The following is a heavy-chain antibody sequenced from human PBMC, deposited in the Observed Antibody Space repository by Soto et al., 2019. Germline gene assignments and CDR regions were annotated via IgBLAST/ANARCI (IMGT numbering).Heavy chain of an antibody. CDR2: ISGGSKTI. Sequence: GGSLRLSCAASGFTFSTYSMSWVRQAPGKGLEWVSYISGGSKTIYYADSVRGRFTISRDNAKNSMYLQMNSLRDEDTAVYYCARDRAPRGVTPFYLDYWGQGVLVTVS. D-gene: IGHD2-21*02. CDR3: ARDRAPRGVTPFYLDY. CDR1: GFTFSTYS. V-gene: IGHV3-48*02. J-gene: IGHJ4*02.